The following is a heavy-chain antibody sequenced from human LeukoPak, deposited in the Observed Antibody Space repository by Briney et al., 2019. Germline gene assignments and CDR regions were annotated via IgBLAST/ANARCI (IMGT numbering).Heavy chain of an antibody. D-gene: IGHD6-19*01. Sequence: ASVKVSCKASGYTFTGYYMHWVRQAPGQGLEWMGWINPNSGGTNYAQKFQGRVTMTRDTSISTAYMELSRLRSDDTAVYYCASVPGIAVAGDWFDPWGQGTLVTV. CDR3: ASVPGIAVAGDWFDP. V-gene: IGHV1-2*02. CDR2: INPNSGGT. J-gene: IGHJ5*02. CDR1: GYTFTGYY.